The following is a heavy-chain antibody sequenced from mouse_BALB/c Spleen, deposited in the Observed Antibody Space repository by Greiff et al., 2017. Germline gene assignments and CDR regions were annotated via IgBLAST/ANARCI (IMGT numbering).Heavy chain of an antibody. V-gene: IGHV1-20*02. CDR1: GYSFTGYF. Sequence: VQLQQSGPELVKPGASVKISCKASGYSFTGYFMNWVMQSHGKSLEWIGRINPYNGDTFYNQKFKGKATLTVDKSSSTAHMELRSLASEDSAVYYCARGGSNFDYWSQDTTLTVSS. CDR3: ARGGSNFDY. CDR2: INPYNGDT. J-gene: IGHJ2*01.